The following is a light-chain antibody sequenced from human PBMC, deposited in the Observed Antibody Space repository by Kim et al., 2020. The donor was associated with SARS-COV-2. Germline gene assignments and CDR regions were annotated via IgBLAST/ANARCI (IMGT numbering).Light chain of an antibody. CDR3: QQYNNWPFMYT. Sequence: EIVMTQSPATLSVSPGERATLSCRASQSVSSNLAWYQQKPGQSPRLLIYAASTRATGIPARFSGSGSGTEFTLTISSLQSEDFAVYYCQQYNNWPFMYTFGQGTKLEI. CDR1: QSVSSN. V-gene: IGKV3-15*01. CDR2: AAS. J-gene: IGKJ2*01.